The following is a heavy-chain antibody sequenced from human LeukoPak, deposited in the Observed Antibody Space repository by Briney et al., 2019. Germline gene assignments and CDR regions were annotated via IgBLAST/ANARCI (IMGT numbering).Heavy chain of an antibody. CDR3: ARGIAAAGYYYYYYMDV. CDR2: IYYSGST. D-gene: IGHD6-13*01. J-gene: IGHJ6*03. V-gene: IGHV4-39*07. CDR1: GGSISSSSYY. Sequence: SETLSLTCTVSGGSISSSSYYWGWIRQPPGKGLEWIGSIYYSGSTYYNPSLKSRVTISVDTSKNQFSLKLSSVTAADTAVYYCARGIAAAGYYYYYYMDVWGKGTTVTISS.